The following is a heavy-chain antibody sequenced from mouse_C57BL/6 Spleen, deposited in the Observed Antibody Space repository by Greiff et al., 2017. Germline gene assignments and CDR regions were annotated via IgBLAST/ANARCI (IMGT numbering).Heavy chain of an antibody. Sequence: QVQLQQSGAELARPGASVTMSCKASGYTFTSYTMHWVKQRPGQGLEWIGYINPRSGYTKYNKKFKDKAILTADKSSSTAYMQLSSLTSEDSAVYCSAREGGLDYDYDGYAMDYWGQGTSVTVSS. CDR3: AREGGLDYDYDGYAMDY. CDR2: INPRSGYT. J-gene: IGHJ4*01. D-gene: IGHD2-4*01. V-gene: IGHV1-4*01. CDR1: GYTFTSYT.